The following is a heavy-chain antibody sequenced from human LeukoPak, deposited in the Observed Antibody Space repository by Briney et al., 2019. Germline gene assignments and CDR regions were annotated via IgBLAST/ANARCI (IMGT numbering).Heavy chain of an antibody. Sequence: GGSLRLSCAASGFTVSSNYMSWVRQAPWKGLEWVSVIYSGGSTYYADSVKGRFTISRDNSKNTLYLQMNSLRAEDTAVYYCARDLRKLGYYYGSGSPPPYYYYGMDVWGQGTTVTVSS. J-gene: IGHJ6*02. V-gene: IGHV3-53*01. CDR2: IYSGGST. CDR1: GFTVSSNY. D-gene: IGHD3-10*01. CDR3: ARDLRKLGYYYGSGSPPPYYYYGMDV.